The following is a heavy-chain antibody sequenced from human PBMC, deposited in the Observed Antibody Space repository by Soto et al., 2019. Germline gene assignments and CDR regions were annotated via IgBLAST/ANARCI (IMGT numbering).Heavy chain of an antibody. CDR1: GYSFTNYW. Sequence: PGESLKISCEASGYSFTNYWIGWVRQMPGKGLEWMGIIYPADSDTRYSPSFQGQVTISADKSISTAYLQWSSLKASDTAMYYCATYTVVPAATYGMDVWGQGTTVTVS. CDR2: IYPADSDT. D-gene: IGHD2-2*01. CDR3: ATYTVVPAATYGMDV. J-gene: IGHJ6*02. V-gene: IGHV5-51*01.